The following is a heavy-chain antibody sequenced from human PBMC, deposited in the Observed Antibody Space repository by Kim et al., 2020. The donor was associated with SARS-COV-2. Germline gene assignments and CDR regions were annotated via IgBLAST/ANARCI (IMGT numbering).Heavy chain of an antibody. V-gene: IGHV1-18*01. CDR1: GYTFTSYG. J-gene: IGHJ4*02. CDR2: ISAYNGNT. D-gene: IGHD3-9*01. Sequence: ASVKVSCKASGYTFTSYGISWVRQAPGQGLEWMGWISAYNGNTNYAQKLQGRVTMTTDTSTSTAYMELRSLRSDDTAVYYCARDVRLRYFDWLLSPCDYWGQGTLVTVSS. CDR3: ARDVRLRYFDWLLSPCDY.